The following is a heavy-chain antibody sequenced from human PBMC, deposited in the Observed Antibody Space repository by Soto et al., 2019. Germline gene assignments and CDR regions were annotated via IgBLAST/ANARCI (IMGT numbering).Heavy chain of an antibody. CDR3: ASANSGSYPLDY. J-gene: IGHJ4*02. D-gene: IGHD1-26*01. CDR1: CVSISSGGYY. V-gene: IGHV4-31*03. Sequence: QVQLQEAGPGLVKPSQTLSLTCTVSCVSISSGGYYWSCIRQHPGTGLERIGYIYYSGSTYYNPSLKRRVTIPVDTTKNQSSLELSSVTAADTAVYFCASANSGSYPLDYWGQGTLIAVST. CDR2: IYYSGST.